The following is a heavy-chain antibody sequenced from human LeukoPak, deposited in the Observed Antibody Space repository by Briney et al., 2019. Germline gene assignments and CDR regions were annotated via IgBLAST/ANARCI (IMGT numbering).Heavy chain of an antibody. CDR1: GGSISSYY. CDR3: ARDIGGSSTSSGVFDL. Sequence: SETLSLTCTVSGGSISSYYWSWIRQPPGKGLEWIGYIYYGGSTKDNPSLKSRVTMSVDPSKNQFSLKLSSVTAADTAVYYCARDIGGSSTSSGVFDLWGQGTLVTVSS. D-gene: IGHD2-2*01. J-gene: IGHJ4*02. CDR2: IYYGGST. V-gene: IGHV4-59*01.